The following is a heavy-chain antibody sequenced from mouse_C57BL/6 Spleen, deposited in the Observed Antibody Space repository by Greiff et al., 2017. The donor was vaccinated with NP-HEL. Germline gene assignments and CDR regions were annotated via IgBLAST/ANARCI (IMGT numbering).Heavy chain of an antibody. V-gene: IGHV5-4*01. CDR2: ISDGGSYT. Sequence: EVKVVESGGGLVKPGGSLKLSCAASGFTFSSYAMSWVRQTPEKRLEWVATISDGGSYTYYPDNVKGRFTISRDNAKNNLYLQMSHLKSEDTAMYYCAREDAFYAMDYWGQGTSVTVSS. CDR1: GFTFSSYA. J-gene: IGHJ4*01. CDR3: AREDAFYAMDY.